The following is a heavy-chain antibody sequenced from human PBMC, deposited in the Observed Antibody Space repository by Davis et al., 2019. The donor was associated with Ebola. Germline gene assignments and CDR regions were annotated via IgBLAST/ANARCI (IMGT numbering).Heavy chain of an antibody. D-gene: IGHD2/OR15-2a*01. J-gene: IGHJ6*02. CDR2: INSRSATI. CDR3: ARDNSFDV. V-gene: IGHV3-48*02. Sequence: PGGSLRLSCAASGFAFSTYSMNWVRQAPGKGLEWVTYINSRSATIYYADSVKGRFTISRDNAKNSLYLQMSSLRDEDTAVYYCARDNSFDVWGRGTTVTVSS. CDR1: GFAFSTYS.